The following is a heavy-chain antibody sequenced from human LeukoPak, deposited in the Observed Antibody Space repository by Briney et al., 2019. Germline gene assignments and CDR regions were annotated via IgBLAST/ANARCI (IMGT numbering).Heavy chain of an antibody. Sequence: GASVKLSCKASGYTFTGYYIHWVRQAPGQGLEWMGWVYPNSGGPNYAQKFQGRVTMTRDTSISTAYMELSRLRSDDTAVYYCARKGETFGDYDFWGQGTLVTVSS. CDR2: VYPNSGGP. V-gene: IGHV1-2*02. CDR1: GYTFTGYY. CDR3: ARKGETFGDYDF. J-gene: IGHJ4*02. D-gene: IGHD4-17*01.